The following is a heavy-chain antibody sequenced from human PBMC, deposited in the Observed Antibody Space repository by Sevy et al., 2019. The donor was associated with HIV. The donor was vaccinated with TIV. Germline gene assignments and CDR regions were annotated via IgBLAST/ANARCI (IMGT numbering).Heavy chain of an antibody. J-gene: IGHJ4*02. V-gene: IGHV2-5*02. CDR2: IFWDDEK. D-gene: IGHD4-4*01. CDR3: ARFLKGDYTNYFDS. CDR1: GFSLNTSGVG. Sequence: SGPTLVKPAQTLTLTWSFSGFSLNTSGVGVGWIRLPPGKALEWLALIFWDDEKRYSPPLKNRLTITKDTSKNQVVLTMTNMDPVDTATYYCARFLKGDYTNYFDSWDQGSLVTVSS.